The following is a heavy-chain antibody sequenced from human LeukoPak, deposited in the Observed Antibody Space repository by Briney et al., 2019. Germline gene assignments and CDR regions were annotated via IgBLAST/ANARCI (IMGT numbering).Heavy chain of an antibody. J-gene: IGHJ4*02. CDR1: GITVSTFW. CDR3: VTDRYSDSAFGD. D-gene: IGHD1-26*01. Sequence: GGSLRLSCAASGITVSTFWMHWVRQAPGGGLVWVSRINTDGSVTNYADSVEGRFTISRDNAKNMLYLRMNDLRAEDTAVYYCVTDRYSDSAFGDWGQGTLVTVSS. CDR2: INTDGSVT. V-gene: IGHV3-74*01.